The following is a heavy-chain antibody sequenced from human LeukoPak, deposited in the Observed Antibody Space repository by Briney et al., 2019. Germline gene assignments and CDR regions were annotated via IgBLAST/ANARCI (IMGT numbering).Heavy chain of an antibody. Sequence: PSETLSLTCAVYGGSFSGYYWSWIRQPPGKGREWIGEINHSGSTNYNPSLKSRVTISVDTSKNQFSLKLSSVTAADTVVYYCARVLHYGSGSFLRYYYYMGVWGKGTTVTVSS. D-gene: IGHD3-10*01. J-gene: IGHJ6*03. CDR3: ARVLHYGSGSFLRYYYYMGV. CDR1: GGSFSGYY. V-gene: IGHV4-34*01. CDR2: INHSGST.